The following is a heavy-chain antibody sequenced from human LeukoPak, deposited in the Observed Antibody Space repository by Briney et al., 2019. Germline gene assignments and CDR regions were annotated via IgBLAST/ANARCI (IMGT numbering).Heavy chain of an antibody. CDR3: AKDTGLVIAISGYFDY. J-gene: IGHJ4*02. CDR2: IRYDGSNK. V-gene: IGHV3-30*02. D-gene: IGHD2-21*01. CDR1: GFTFSSYA. Sequence: GGSLRLSCAASGFTFSSYAMSWVRQAPGKGLEWVAFIRYDGSNKYYADSVKGRFTISRDNSKNTLYLQMNSLRAEDTAVYYCAKDTGLVIAISGYFDYWGQGTLVTVSS.